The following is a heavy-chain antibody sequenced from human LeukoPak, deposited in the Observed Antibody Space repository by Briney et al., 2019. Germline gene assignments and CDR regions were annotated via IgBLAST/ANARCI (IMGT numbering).Heavy chain of an antibody. CDR2: VKRKIDGETT. CDR1: AFTFSRYG. CDR3: ARDGYCSSTSCPYYYYYMDV. D-gene: IGHD2-2*01. J-gene: IGHJ6*03. V-gene: IGHV3-15*01. Sequence: GGSLRLSCAASAFTFSRYGMSWVRQAPGKGLEWVGRVKRKIDGETTDYSAPVKGRFTISRDDSKNTLYLQMNSLRAEDTAVYYCARDGYCSSTSCPYYYYYMDVWGKGTTVTVSS.